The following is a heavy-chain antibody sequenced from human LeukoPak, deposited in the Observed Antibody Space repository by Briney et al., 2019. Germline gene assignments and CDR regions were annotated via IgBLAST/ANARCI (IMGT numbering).Heavy chain of an antibody. V-gene: IGHV4-59*08. CDR3: ARWTYYYDSSDFDI. CDR2: IYYSGST. Sequence: PSETLSLTCTVSGDSISNYYWNWIRQSPGKGLEWIGYIYYSGSTNYNPSLKSRVAISIDTSKNHSYLNMTSVTAADTAVYYCARWTYYYDSSDFDIWGQGTMVTVSS. D-gene: IGHD3-22*01. J-gene: IGHJ3*02. CDR1: GDSISNYY.